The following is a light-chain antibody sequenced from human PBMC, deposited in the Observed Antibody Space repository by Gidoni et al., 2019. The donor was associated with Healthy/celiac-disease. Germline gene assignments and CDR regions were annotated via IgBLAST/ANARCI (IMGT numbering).Light chain of an antibody. CDR2: AAS. CDR3: QQSYSTPLT. Sequence: DRQMTQSPSSLSASVGDRVTITCRASQSISSYLNWYQQKPGKAPKLLIYAASSFQSGVPSRFSGSGSGTDFTLTISSLQPEDFATYYCQQSYSTPLTFGGGTKVEIK. J-gene: IGKJ4*01. V-gene: IGKV1-39*01. CDR1: QSISSY.